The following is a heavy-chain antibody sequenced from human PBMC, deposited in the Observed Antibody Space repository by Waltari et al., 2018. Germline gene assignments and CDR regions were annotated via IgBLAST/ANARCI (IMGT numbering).Heavy chain of an antibody. CDR1: GASMSSSDC. J-gene: IGHJ4*02. Sequence: QLQLQESGPGLVKPSGTLSLTCAVSGASMSSSDCWSWVRQSPRKGLEWIGQVRGDGRTNYNPSFASRVSVSLDTSNKQFSLKVTSATAADTAVYYCARDRGRGLYLDSWGPGTLVTVSP. CDR3: ARDRGRGLYLDS. V-gene: IGHV4-4*02. D-gene: IGHD2-15*01. CDR2: VRGDGRT.